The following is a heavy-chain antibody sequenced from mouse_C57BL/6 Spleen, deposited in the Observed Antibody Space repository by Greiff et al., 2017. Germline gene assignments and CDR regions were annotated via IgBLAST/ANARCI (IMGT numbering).Heavy chain of an antibody. V-gene: IGHV1-82*01. CDR1: GYAFSSSW. CDR2: IYPGDGDT. Sequence: QVHVKQSGPELVKPGASVKISCKASGYAFSSSWMNWGKQRPGKGLEWIGRIYPGDGDTTYNGKFKGKATLTADKSSSTANVQLSCLTSEDCAVYFCARFDGLYYYAMDYWGQGTSVTVSS. CDR3: ARFDGLYYYAMDY. J-gene: IGHJ4*01. D-gene: IGHD2-3*01.